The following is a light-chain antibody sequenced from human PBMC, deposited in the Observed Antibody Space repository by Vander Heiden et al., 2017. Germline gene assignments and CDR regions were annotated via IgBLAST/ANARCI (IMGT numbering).Light chain of an antibody. CDR1: QSVLYSSNNKNY. J-gene: IGKJ1*01. Sequence: DIVMTQSPDSLAVSLGERATINCKSSQSVLYSSNNKNYLAWYQHKPGQPPKLPIYWASTRESGVPDRFSGSGSGTDSTLTIISLQAEDVAVYYCQHYYANPSTFGQGTRV. CDR2: WAS. V-gene: IGKV4-1*01. CDR3: QHYYANPST.